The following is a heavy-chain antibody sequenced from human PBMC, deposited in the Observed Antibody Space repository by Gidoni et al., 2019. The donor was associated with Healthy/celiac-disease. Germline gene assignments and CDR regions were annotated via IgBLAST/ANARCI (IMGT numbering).Heavy chain of an antibody. V-gene: IGHV1-69*08. D-gene: IGHD1-26*01. Sequence: QVQLVQSGAEVKKPGSSVKVSCKASGVTFSSYTTSWVRQAPGQGLEWMGRIIPLLGIANYAQKCQGRVTITADKSTSTAYMELSSLRSEDTAVYYCARDRRIVGATTGWFDPWGQGTLVTVSS. CDR3: ARDRRIVGATTGWFDP. CDR1: GVTFSSYT. J-gene: IGHJ5*02. CDR2: IIPLLGIA.